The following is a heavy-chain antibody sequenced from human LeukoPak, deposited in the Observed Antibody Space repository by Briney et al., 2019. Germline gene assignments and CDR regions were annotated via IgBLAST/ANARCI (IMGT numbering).Heavy chain of an antibody. CDR1: GFTFSDYY. V-gene: IGHV3-53*01. J-gene: IGHJ3*02. CDR3: ARDLREHGVFDI. D-gene: IGHD1-26*01. Sequence: GGSLRLSCAASGFTFSDYYMSWVRQAPGKGLEWVSEIYSDGSTYYAASVKGRFSISRDNSKNTVYLQMNRLRAEDTAVYYCARDLREHGVFDIWGQGTMVTVSS. CDR2: IYSDGST.